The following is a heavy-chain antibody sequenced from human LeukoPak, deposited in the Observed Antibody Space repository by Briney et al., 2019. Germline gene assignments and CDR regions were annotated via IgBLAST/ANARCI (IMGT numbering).Heavy chain of an antibody. CDR2: TYHRGSP. J-gene: IGHJ4*02. Sequence: PSETLSLTCTVSGGAISSGDYFWSWIRQPPGKALEWIAYTYHRGSPFYKSSLKSRVTTSVDTSKNRFSLKLSSMTAADTAVYYCARLVCTSANCYAPSRLDYWGQGILVTVSS. CDR3: ARLVCTSANCYAPSRLDY. D-gene: IGHD2-2*01. V-gene: IGHV4-30-4*01. CDR1: GGAISSGDYF.